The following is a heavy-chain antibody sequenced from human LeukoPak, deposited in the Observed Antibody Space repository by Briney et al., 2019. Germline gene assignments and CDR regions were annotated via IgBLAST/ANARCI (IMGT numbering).Heavy chain of an antibody. D-gene: IGHD6-19*01. J-gene: IGHJ4*02. Sequence: GRSLRLSCAASGFAFSSYGMHWVRQAPGKGLEWVAVISYDGSNKYYADSVKGRFTISRDNAKNSLYLQMNSLRAEDTAVYYCARAHVGWTIDYWGQGTLVTVSS. CDR3: ARAHVGWTIDY. CDR1: GFAFSSYG. V-gene: IGHV3-30*03. CDR2: ISYDGSNK.